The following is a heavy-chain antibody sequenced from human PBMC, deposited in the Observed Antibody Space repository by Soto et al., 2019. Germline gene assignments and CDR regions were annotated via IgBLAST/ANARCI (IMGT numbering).Heavy chain of an antibody. CDR2: LSGSGGTT. J-gene: IGHJ4*02. Sequence: GGSLRLSCAASGFTFSTYAMNWVRRAPGKGLEWVSTLSGSGGTTYHADSVKGRFTISRDNSKSTLYLQMNSVRTEDTAVYYCAKDLESGYNYGPFDSWGQGTLVTVSS. V-gene: IGHV3-23*01. CDR1: GFTFSTYA. D-gene: IGHD5-18*01. CDR3: AKDLESGYNYGPFDS.